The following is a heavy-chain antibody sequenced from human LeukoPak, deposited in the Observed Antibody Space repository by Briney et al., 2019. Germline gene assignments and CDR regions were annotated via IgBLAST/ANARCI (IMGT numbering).Heavy chain of an antibody. CDR2: ISNSGGST. J-gene: IGHJ4*02. Sequence: GGSLRLSCAASGFTFSSYAMSWVRQAPGKGLEWVSTISNSGGSTYYADSVKGRFTISRDNSKNTLYLQMNSLRAEDTAVYYCAKAPRSYGDYGDYWGQGTLVTVSS. CDR1: GFTFSSYA. D-gene: IGHD4-17*01. V-gene: IGHV3-23*01. CDR3: AKAPRSYGDYGDY.